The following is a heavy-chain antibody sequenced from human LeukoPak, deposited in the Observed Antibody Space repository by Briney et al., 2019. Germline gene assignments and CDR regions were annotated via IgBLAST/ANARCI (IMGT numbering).Heavy chain of an antibody. Sequence: KTSETLSLTCTVSGGSISSGSYYWSWIRQPAGKGLEWIGRIYTSGSTNYNPSLKSRVTMSVDTSKNQFSLKLSSVTAADTAVYYCARDQPGPRFDPWGQGALVTVSS. CDR2: IYTSGST. J-gene: IGHJ5*02. CDR1: GGSISSGSYY. V-gene: IGHV4-61*02. D-gene: IGHD2-8*02. CDR3: ARDQPGPRFDP.